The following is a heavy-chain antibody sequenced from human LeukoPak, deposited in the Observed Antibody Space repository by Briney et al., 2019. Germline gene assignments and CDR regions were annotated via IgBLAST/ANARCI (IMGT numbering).Heavy chain of an antibody. CDR2: IYYSGST. CDR3: ARGLFYYDSSGYSNYFDY. D-gene: IGHD3-22*01. V-gene: IGHV4-39*07. CDR1: GGSISSSSYY. J-gene: IGHJ4*02. Sequence: SETLSLTCTVSGGSISSSSYYWGWIRQPPGKGLEWIGSIYYSGSTYYNPSLKSRVTISVDTSKNQFSLKLSSVTAADTAVYYCARGLFYYDSSGYSNYFDYWGQGTLVTVSS.